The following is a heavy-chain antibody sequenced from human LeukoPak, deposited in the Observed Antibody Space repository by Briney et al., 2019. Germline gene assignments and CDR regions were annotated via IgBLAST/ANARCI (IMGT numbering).Heavy chain of an antibody. V-gene: IGHV3-7*03. CDR2: IKQEGIEQ. CDR1: GFTFSSYW. J-gene: IGHJ6*04. CDR3: ARALGVTPPYYFSYGMDV. Sequence: PGGALRLACAAPGFTFSSYWMTSVRQAPGKGLEWLAHIKQEGIEQYYVDCVKSRFSISTTNADNSMYLQMSSLRAEDTAVYFGARALGVTPPYYFSYGMDVWGKGATVTASS. D-gene: IGHD3-10*01.